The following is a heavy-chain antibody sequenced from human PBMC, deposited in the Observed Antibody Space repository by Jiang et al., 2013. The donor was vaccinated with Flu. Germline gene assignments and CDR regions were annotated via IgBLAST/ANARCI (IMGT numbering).Heavy chain of an antibody. D-gene: IGHD6-19*01. CDR1: GGTFSSYA. CDR2: IIPIFGTA. J-gene: IGHJ3*02. Sequence: GAEVKKPGSSVKVSCKASGGTFSSYAISWVRQAPGQGLEWMGGIIPIFGTANYAQKFQGRVTITADKSTSTAYMELSSLRSEDTAVYYCARVGSTYSSGWYVGGAAFDIWGQGTMVTVSS. CDR3: ARVGSTYSSGWYVGGAAFDI. V-gene: IGHV1-69*06.